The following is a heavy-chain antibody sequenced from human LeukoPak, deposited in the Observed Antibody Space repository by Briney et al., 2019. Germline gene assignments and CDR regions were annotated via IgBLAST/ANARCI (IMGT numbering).Heavy chain of an antibody. CDR1: GYTLTELS. Sequence: ASVKVSCKVSGYTLTELSMHWVRQAPGKGLGWMGGFDPEDGETIYAQKFQGRVTMTEDTSTDTAYMELSSLRSEDTAVYYCATWASGIDAFDIWGQGTMVTVSS. CDR3: ATWASGIDAFDI. CDR2: FDPEDGET. D-gene: IGHD1-26*01. J-gene: IGHJ3*02. V-gene: IGHV1-24*01.